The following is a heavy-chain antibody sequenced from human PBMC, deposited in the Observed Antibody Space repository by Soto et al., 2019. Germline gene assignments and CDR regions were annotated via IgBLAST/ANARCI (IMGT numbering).Heavy chain of an antibody. CDR2: IKSKTDGGTT. J-gene: IGHJ3*02. CDR1: GFTFSNAW. CDR3: TTNEYSGSLDAFDI. V-gene: IGHV3-15*01. Sequence: GGSLRLSCAASGFTFSNAWMSWVRQAPGKGLEWVGRIKSKTDGGTTDYAAPVKGRFTISRDDSKNTLYLQMNSLKTEDTVVYYCTTNEYSGSLDAFDIWGQGTMVTVSS. D-gene: IGHD1-26*01.